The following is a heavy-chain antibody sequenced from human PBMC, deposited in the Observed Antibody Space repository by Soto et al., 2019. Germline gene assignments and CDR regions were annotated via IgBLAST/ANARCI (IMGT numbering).Heavy chain of an antibody. CDR3: VGDQGYYYSGTDV. CDR1: GDSISNYY. V-gene: IGHV4-4*07. CDR2: IYTRGTT. J-gene: IGHJ6*02. Sequence: SQTLSLTCTVSGDSISNYYWSWIRLPAGKGLEWIGRIYTRGTTYYNPSLKNRVTMPVDTSKNQLSLKLGAVTAADTAVYFCVGDQGYYYSGTDVWGQGTTVTVSS.